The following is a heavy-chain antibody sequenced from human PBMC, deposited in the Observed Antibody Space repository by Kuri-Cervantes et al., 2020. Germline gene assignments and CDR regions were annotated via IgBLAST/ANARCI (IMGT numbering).Heavy chain of an antibody. J-gene: IGHJ4*02. V-gene: IGHV3-9*01. CDR2: ISWNSGSI. D-gene: IGHD3-22*01. CDR1: GFTFDDYA. Sequence: GGSLRLSCAASGFTFDDYAMHWVRQAPGKGLEWVSGISWNSGSIGYADSVKGRFTISRDNAKNSLYLQMNSLRAEDTAVYYCARDLNYYDSSGYSIWGQGTLVTVSS. CDR3: ARDLNYYDSSGYSI.